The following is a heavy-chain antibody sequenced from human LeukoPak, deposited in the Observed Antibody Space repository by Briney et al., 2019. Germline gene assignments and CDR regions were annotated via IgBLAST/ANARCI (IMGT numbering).Heavy chain of an antibody. CDR1: GFTFNAYN. CDR3: AREYILTAYYGDY. Sequence: ASVKVSCKASGFTFNAYNIHWVRQAPGQGLEWMGWINPKSGGTNYAQKFQGRVTMTWDTSISTAYMELSRLRSDDTAVYYCAREYILTAYYGDYWGQGTLVTVSS. J-gene: IGHJ4*02. V-gene: IGHV1-2*02. CDR2: INPKSGGT. D-gene: IGHD3-9*01.